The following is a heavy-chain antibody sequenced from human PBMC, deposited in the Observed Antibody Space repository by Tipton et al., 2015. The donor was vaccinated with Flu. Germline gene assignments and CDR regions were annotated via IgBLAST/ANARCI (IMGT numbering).Heavy chain of an antibody. CDR2: IYSTGST. V-gene: IGHV4-4*07. CDR3: AAAPYGSGSWDF. CDR1: GGSMNNYFWSSYY. J-gene: IGHJ1*01. Sequence: TLSLTCTVSGGSMNNYFWSSYYWSWIRQPAVKGLEWIGRIYSTGSTNYNPSVKSRVTMSVDTSKNQFSLKLTSLTAADTAIYYCAAAPYGSGSWDFWGQGTLVTVSS. D-gene: IGHD3-10*01.